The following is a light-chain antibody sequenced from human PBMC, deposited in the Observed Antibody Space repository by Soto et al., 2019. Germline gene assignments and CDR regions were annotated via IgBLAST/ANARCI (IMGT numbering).Light chain of an antibody. Sequence: EIVMTQSPATLSVSPGERATLSCRASQSVSSNLAWYQQKPGQAPRLLIYGASSRATGIPDTFSGSGSGTDFTLTISSLQSEDFAVYYCQQYNNWPPSITFGQGTRLEIK. CDR1: QSVSSN. V-gene: IGKV3D-15*01. CDR3: QQYNNWPPSIT. J-gene: IGKJ5*01. CDR2: GAS.